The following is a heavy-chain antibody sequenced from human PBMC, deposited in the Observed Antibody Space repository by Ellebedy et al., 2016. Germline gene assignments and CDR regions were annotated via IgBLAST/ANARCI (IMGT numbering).Heavy chain of an antibody. CDR1: GYSFTTYW. J-gene: IGHJ6*02. V-gene: IGHV5-51*01. CDR2: IYPGDSDT. D-gene: IGHD3-10*01. Sequence: GESLKISXKVSGYSFTTYWIGWVRQMPGKGLEWMGIIYPGDSDTRYSPSFQGQVTISTDKSISTAYLQWSSLKASDTAMYYCARQGGGDYYGSGSSSRMDVWGQGTTVTVSS. CDR3: ARQGGGDYYGSGSSSRMDV.